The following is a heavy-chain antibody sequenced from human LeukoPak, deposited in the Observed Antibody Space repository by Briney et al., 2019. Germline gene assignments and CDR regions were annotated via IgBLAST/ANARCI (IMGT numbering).Heavy chain of an antibody. CDR3: ARSRAITIFGVVTPLGMDV. CDR1: GFTFSSYE. J-gene: IGHJ6*02. D-gene: IGHD3-3*01. CDR2: ISSSSSYI. V-gene: IGHV3-21*01. Sequence: GGSLRLSCAASGFTFSSYEMNWVRQAPGKGLEWVSSISSSSSYIYYADSVKGRFTISRDNAKNSLYLQMNSLRAEDTAVYYCARSRAITIFGVVTPLGMDVWGQGTTVTVSS.